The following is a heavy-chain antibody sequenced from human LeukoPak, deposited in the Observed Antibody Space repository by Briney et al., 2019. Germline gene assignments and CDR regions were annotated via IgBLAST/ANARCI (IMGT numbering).Heavy chain of an antibody. V-gene: IGHV4-34*01. D-gene: IGHD3-10*01. J-gene: IGHJ6*02. Sequence: SETLSLTCAVYGGSFSVYYWSWIRQPPGKGLECIGEINHSGSTNYNPSLKSRVTISVDTSKNQFSLKLSSVTAADTAVYYCARDLKYYYGSGSHYYYYGMDVWGQGTTVTVSS. CDR2: INHSGST. CDR3: ARDLKYYYGSGSHYYYYGMDV. CDR1: GGSFSVYY.